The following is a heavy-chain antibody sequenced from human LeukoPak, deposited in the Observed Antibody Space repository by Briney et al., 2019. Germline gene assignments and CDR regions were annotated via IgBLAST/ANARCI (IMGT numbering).Heavy chain of an antibody. CDR1: GFTFSSYG. CDR2: IRYDGSNK. Sequence: GGSLRLSCAASGFTFSSYGMHWVRQAPGKGLEWVAFIRYDGSNKYYADSVKGRFTISRDNSKNTLYLQMNSLRAEDTAVYYCARAVHYYDSSGYFCDYWGQGTLVTVSS. CDR3: ARAVHYYDSSGYFCDY. V-gene: IGHV3-30*02. D-gene: IGHD3-22*01. J-gene: IGHJ4*02.